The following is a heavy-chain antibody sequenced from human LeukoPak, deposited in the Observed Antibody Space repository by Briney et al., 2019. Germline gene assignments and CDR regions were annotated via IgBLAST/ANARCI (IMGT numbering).Heavy chain of an antibody. D-gene: IGHD3-10*01. Sequence: SVKVSCKASGGTFSSYTISWVRQAPGQGLEWMGRIIPILGIANYAHKFQGRVTITADKSTSTAYMELSSLRSEDTAVYYCASVFRRFGEFPPGGYYYMDVWGKGTTVTVSS. CDR2: IIPILGIA. CDR3: ASVFRRFGEFPPGGYYYMDV. V-gene: IGHV1-69*02. CDR1: GGTFSSYT. J-gene: IGHJ6*03.